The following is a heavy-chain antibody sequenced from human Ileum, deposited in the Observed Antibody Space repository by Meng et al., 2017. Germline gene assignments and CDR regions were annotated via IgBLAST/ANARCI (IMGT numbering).Heavy chain of an antibody. V-gene: IGHV4-4*02. Sequence: QGDPPEPGPGLGKPSGTLFLTCAVSGDSISSGNWWNWVRQSPGKGLEWIGEIFHGGTTNYNPSLKNRVTLLMDKSKNQFSLQLTSVTAADTAVFYCARGIGDIRVGFDYWGQGILVTVSS. J-gene: IGHJ4*02. CDR1: GDSISSGNW. CDR3: ARGIGDIRVGFDY. D-gene: IGHD5-12*01. CDR2: IFHGGTT.